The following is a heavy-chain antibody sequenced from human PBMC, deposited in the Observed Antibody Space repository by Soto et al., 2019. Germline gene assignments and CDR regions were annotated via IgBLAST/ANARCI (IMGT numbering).Heavy chain of an antibody. Sequence: PXASLKISYQCSGYSFPGHGVAWVRQLPGKGLEWMGMIHPGDSDSRYSPSFQGQVTFSVDKSNNSAYLQRSSLKASDTAMYYCARRVDSSSRWAYYGMDVWGQGTAVTVSS. CDR3: ARRVDSSSRWAYYGMDV. CDR1: GYSFPGHG. D-gene: IGHD2-2*01. J-gene: IGHJ6*02. V-gene: IGHV5-51*01. CDR2: IHPGDSDS.